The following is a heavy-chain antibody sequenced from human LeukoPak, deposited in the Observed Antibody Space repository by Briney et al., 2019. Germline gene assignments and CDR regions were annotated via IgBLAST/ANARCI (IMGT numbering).Heavy chain of an antibody. D-gene: IGHD6-6*01. CDR1: GGFISSGSYY. CDR3: ARDNLATLDS. CDR2: IYYTGSA. J-gene: IGHJ4*02. Sequence: PSETLSLTCTVPGGFISSGSYYWTWLRQPPGKGLEWMGYIYYTGSANYNPSLESRVTISVDTSKSQFSLKLNSVTAADTAVYYCARDNLATLDSWGQGTLVTVSS. V-gene: IGHV4-61*01.